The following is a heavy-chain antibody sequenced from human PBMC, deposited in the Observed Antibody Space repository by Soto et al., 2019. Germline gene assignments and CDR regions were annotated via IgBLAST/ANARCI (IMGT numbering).Heavy chain of an antibody. V-gene: IGHV3-23*01. CDR3: TKAPVVWGSSWYFDL. D-gene: IGHD7-27*01. CDR1: GFKFSNSA. J-gene: IGHJ2*01. CDR2: ISGSGGST. Sequence: EVQLLESGGGLVQPGGSLRLSCAASGFKFSNSAMTWVRQAPGKGLECVSSISGSGGSTYYADSVKGRFTISRDNSKNTLYLQMNIVEAEDTAVYYCTKAPVVWGSSWYFDLWGRGTLVTVSS.